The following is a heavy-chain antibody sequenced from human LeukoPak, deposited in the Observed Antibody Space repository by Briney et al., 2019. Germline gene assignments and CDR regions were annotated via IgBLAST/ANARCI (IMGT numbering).Heavy chain of an antibody. J-gene: IGHJ4*02. D-gene: IGHD1-26*01. CDR2: ISGSVVIT. CDR1: GFTFSSYA. V-gene: IGHV3-23*01. CDR3: AKGEAFTGSYGDY. Sequence: PGGSPRLSCAPSGFTFSSYAISCVRHAPGKGRECGSTISGSVVITYYADSVQGRVTLSRENSKNTLFLQMNKLRDEDTAGYYCAKGEAFTGSYGDYWGEGTLVAVSS.